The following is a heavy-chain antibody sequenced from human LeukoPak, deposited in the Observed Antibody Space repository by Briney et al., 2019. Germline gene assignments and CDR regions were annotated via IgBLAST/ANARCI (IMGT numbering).Heavy chain of an antibody. CDR3: VRRDTGWNYFDY. V-gene: IGHV4-59*08. D-gene: IGHD6-19*01. J-gene: IGHJ4*02. Sequence: SETLSLTCAVSGGSINSHYWGWIRQPPGKGLQWIGDIYYTGKINYNPSLKSRVTITLDTSKDHLSLNLTSVLAADTAIYYCVRRDTGWNYFDYWGQGILVTVSS. CDR2: IYYTGKI. CDR1: GGSINSHY.